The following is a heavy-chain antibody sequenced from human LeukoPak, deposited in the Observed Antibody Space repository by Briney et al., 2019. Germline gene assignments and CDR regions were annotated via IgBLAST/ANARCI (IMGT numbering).Heavy chain of an antibody. Sequence: ASVKVSCKASGYTFTSYGISWVRQAPGQGIEWMGWISAYNGNTNYAQKLQGRVTMTTDTSTSTAYLELRSLRSDDTAVYYCARDQTPYCGGDCTFDYWGQGTLVTVSS. CDR2: ISAYNGNT. J-gene: IGHJ4*02. CDR3: ARDQTPYCGGDCTFDY. V-gene: IGHV1-18*01. CDR1: GYTFTSYG. D-gene: IGHD2-21*02.